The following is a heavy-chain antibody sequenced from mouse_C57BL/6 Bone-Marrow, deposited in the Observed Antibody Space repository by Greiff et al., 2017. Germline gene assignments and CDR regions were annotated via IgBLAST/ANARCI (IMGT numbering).Heavy chain of an antibody. V-gene: IGHV1-69*01. CDR3: ARGGLDMMDY. Sequence: QVQLQQPGAELVMPGASVKLSCKASGYTFTSYWMHWVKQRPGQGLEWIGEIDPSDSYTNYNQKFKGKSTLTVDKSSSTAYMQLSSLTAEDSAVYYCARGGLDMMDYWGQGTSVTVSS. CDR2: IDPSDSYT. CDR1: GYTFTSYW. J-gene: IGHJ4*01.